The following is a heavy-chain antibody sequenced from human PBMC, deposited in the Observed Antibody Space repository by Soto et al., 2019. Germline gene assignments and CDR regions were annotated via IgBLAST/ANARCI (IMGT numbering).Heavy chain of an antibody. D-gene: IGHD1-1*01. Sequence: EVQLVESGGGLVKPGESLRLSCAASGFTFTNAWMNWVRQAPGKGPEWVGRVKTKADGGTTDYAAPAKGRFTISRDDSINTVYLQMNSLKIEDTAVYYCTSRIRTTNDYWGPGTLVTVSS. CDR3: TSRIRTTNDY. CDR2: VKTKADGGTT. V-gene: IGHV3-15*07. J-gene: IGHJ4*02. CDR1: GFTFTNAW.